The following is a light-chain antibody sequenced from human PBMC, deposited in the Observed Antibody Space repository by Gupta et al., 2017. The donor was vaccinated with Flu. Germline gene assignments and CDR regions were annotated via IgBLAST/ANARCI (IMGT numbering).Light chain of an antibody. Sequence: VDRVTITCRSRQGIIKYINWYQQKPGKAPKLLIYTASILETGVPSRFSGSGSETEFTFTIRSLQPDDIATYYCRQYDNLPLTFGQGTKVEIK. CDR2: TAS. CDR3: RQYDNLPLT. CDR1: QGIIKY. J-gene: IGKJ1*01. V-gene: IGKV1-33*01.